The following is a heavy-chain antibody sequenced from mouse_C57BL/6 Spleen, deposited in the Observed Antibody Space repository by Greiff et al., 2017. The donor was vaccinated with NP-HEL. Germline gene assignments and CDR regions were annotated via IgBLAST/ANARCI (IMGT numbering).Heavy chain of an antibody. CDR3: ARWDITTVVATRDWYFDV. Sequence: EVQLVESGGGLVQPGGSLSLSCAASGFTFTDYYMSWVRQPPGKALEWLGFIRNKANGYTTEYSASVKGRFTISRDNSQSILYLQMNALRAEDSATYYCARWDITTVVATRDWYFDVWGTGTTVTVSS. V-gene: IGHV7-3*01. D-gene: IGHD1-1*01. J-gene: IGHJ1*03. CDR2: IRNKANGYTT. CDR1: GFTFTDYY.